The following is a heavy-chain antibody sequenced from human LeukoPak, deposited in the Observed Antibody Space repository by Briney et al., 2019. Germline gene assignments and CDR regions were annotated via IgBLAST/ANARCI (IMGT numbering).Heavy chain of an antibody. Sequence: SETLSLTCTVSGGSISIYFWSWIRQPPGKGLEWIGYIDYSGGTNSNPSLKSRVTISVDTSKNQFSLNLSSVTATDTAMYYCARQVEQMRFDPWGQGTLVTVSS. CDR3: ARQVEQMRFDP. CDR1: GGSISIYF. D-gene: IGHD1/OR15-1a*01. CDR2: IDYSGGT. J-gene: IGHJ5*02. V-gene: IGHV4-59*08.